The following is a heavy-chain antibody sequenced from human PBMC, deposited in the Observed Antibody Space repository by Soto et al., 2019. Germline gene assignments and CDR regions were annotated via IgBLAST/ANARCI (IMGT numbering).Heavy chain of an antibody. Sequence: ASVKVSCKASGYTFTSHDINWVRQATGQGLEWMGWVNPNSGNTDYAQKFRGRVTMTRDTSIRTAYMELSGLTSEDTAVYYCARRNGDYGRLEDWGLGTRVTVSS. V-gene: IGHV1-8*01. CDR2: VNPNSGNT. D-gene: IGHD4-17*01. CDR1: GYTFTSHD. J-gene: IGHJ4*02. CDR3: ARRNGDYGRLED.